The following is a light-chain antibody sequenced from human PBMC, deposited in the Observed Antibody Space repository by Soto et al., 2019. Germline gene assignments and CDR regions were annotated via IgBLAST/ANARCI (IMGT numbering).Light chain of an antibody. CDR2: GAS. CDR3: QQYGSSPRT. J-gene: IGKJ1*01. V-gene: IGKV3-20*01. Sequence: EIVLTQSPATLSLSPGERATLSCRASQSVSSYLAWYQQKPGQAPRPLIYGASSRAIGIPDRFSGSGSGTDFTLTISRLDPEDFAVYFCQQYGSSPRTFGQGTKVDI. CDR1: QSVSSY.